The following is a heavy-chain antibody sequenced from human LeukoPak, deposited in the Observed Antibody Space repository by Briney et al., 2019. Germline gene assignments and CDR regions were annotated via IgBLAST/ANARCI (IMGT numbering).Heavy chain of an antibody. Sequence: GASVKVSCKASGYTFTSYGINWVRQAPGQGLEWMGWISAYNSNTNYAQNLQGRVTMATDTSTSTAYMELSSLRSEDTAVYYCASGTMVRGVMRWFDPWGQGTLVTVSS. J-gene: IGHJ5*02. V-gene: IGHV1-18*01. D-gene: IGHD3-10*01. CDR1: GYTFTSYG. CDR3: ASGTMVRGVMRWFDP. CDR2: ISAYNSNT.